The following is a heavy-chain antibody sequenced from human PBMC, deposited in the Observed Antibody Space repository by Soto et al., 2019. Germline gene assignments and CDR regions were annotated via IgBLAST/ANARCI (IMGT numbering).Heavy chain of an antibody. V-gene: IGHV3-21*02. CDR1: GFTFSNYS. Sequence: EVQLVEAGGGLVKPGGSLRLSCAASGFTFSNYSLNWVRQAPGKGLGWVSVISSRSNHIYYADSVRGRFTISRDNAKNSLYLQMNSLRAEDTAVYYCAKDRGRGSPVSGGMDVWGQGTTVTVSS. CDR2: ISSRSNHI. D-gene: IGHD3-10*01. CDR3: AKDRGRGSPVSGGMDV. J-gene: IGHJ6*02.